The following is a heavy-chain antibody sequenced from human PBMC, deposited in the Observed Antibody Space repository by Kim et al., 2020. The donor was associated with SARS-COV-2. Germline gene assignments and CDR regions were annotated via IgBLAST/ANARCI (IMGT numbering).Heavy chain of an antibody. CDR2: IYYSGST. V-gene: IGHV4-39*02. D-gene: IGHD2-2*01. CDR3: ARDSSHCSSTSCPDVYYYYGMDV. Sequence: SETLSLTCTVSGGSISSSSYYWGWIRQPPGKGLEWIGSIYYSGSTYYNPSLKSRVTISVDTSKNQFSLKLSSVTAAATAVYYCARDSSHCSSTSCPDVYYYYGMDVWGQGTTVTVSS. J-gene: IGHJ6*02. CDR1: GGSISSSSYY.